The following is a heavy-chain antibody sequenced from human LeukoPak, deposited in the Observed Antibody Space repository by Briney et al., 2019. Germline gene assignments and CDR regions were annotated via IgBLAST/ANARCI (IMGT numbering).Heavy chain of an antibody. Sequence: GGSLRLSCAASGFTFSSYSMNWVRQAPGKGLEWVSYIISSSSYIFYADSVKGRFTISRDNAKNSLYLQMNSLRAEDTAVYYCARSLIVGATTFDYWGQGTLVTVSS. V-gene: IGHV3-21*01. CDR2: IISSSSYI. CDR1: GFTFSSYS. J-gene: IGHJ4*02. CDR3: ARSLIVGATTFDY. D-gene: IGHD1-26*01.